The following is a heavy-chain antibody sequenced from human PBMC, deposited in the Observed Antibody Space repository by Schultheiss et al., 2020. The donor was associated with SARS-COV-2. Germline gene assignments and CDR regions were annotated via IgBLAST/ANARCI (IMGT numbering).Heavy chain of an antibody. D-gene: IGHD2-2*01. CDR3: ARCPERASSSTSCYYGMDV. J-gene: IGHJ6*02. Sequence: GSLRLSCAASGFTFSSYSMNWVRQAPGKGLEWVAVISYDGSNKYYADSVKGRFTISRDNSKNTLYLQMNSLRAEDTAVYYCARCPERASSSTSCYYGMDVWGQGTTVTVSS. CDR1: GFTFSSYS. CDR2: ISYDGSNK. V-gene: IGHV3-30*03.